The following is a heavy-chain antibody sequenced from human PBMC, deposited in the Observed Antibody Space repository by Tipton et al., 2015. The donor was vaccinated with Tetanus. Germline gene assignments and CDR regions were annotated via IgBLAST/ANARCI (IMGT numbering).Heavy chain of an antibody. CDR2: ISASGDST. J-gene: IGHJ4*02. CDR1: GFTFSSYS. V-gene: IGHV3-23*01. Sequence: SLRLSCAASGFTFSSYSMTWVRQSPGEGLEWVSAISASGDSTYYADFVKGRFIISRDTSKNTLYLQMNSLRAEDTAVYYCAKDRYGSSGYYYLWDYWGQGTLVTVSS. CDR3: AKDRYGSSGYYYLWDY. D-gene: IGHD3-22*01.